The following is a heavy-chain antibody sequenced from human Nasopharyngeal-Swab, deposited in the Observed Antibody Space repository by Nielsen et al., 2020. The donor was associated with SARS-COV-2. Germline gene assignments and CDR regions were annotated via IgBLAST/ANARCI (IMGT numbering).Heavy chain of an antibody. J-gene: IGHJ6*02. CDR3: ASDSSGYLFNYGMDV. CDR2: IYYSGST. V-gene: IGHV4-61*10. CDR1: GGSISSGSYY. D-gene: IGHD3-22*01. Sequence: SETLSLTCTVSGGSISSGSYYWSWIRQPAGKGLEWIGYIYYSGSTNYNPSLKSRVTISVDTSKNQFSLKLSSVTAADTAVYYCASDSSGYLFNYGMDVWGQGTTVTVSS.